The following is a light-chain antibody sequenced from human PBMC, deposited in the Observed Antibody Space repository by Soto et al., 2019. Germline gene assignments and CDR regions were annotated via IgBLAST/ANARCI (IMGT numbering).Light chain of an antibody. J-gene: IGLJ1*01. CDR3: NSHTSGDFRV. V-gene: IGLV2-14*03. CDR1: SSDVGGHNY. Sequence: QSVLTQPASVSGSPGQSITISCTGTSSDVGGHNYVSWYQQHPGKAPKLIISEVSNRPSGVSNRFSGSKSGYTASLTISGLQAEDEADYYCNSHTSGDFRVFGTGTKLTVL. CDR2: EVS.